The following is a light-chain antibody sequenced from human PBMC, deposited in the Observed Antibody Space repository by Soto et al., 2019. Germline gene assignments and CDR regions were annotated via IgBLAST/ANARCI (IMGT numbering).Light chain of an antibody. CDR1: QSVTSSS. Sequence: EIVLTQSPGTLSLSPGERATLSCRASQSVTSSSLAWYQEKPGQAPRLLIYDASNRATGITDRFRDSGSGTDFTLTIRRLEPEDFAVYYCQQYGSSPRTFGQGAKVDIK. CDR2: DAS. CDR3: QQYGSSPRT. J-gene: IGKJ1*01. V-gene: IGKV3-20*01.